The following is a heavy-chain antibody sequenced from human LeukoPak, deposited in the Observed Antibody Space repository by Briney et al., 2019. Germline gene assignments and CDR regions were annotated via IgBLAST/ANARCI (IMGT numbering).Heavy chain of an antibody. CDR1: GFTFSDYY. D-gene: IGHD6-13*01. CDR3: ARIGPYSNSWPHLDY. J-gene: IGHJ4*02. Sequence: GGSLRLSCAASGFTFSDYYMNWIRQAPGKGLEWVSYISGSGSTIYYTDSVKGRFTISRDNAKNSLYLQMNSLRAEDTAVYYCARIGPYSNSWPHLDYWGQGTLVTVSS. CDR2: ISGSGSTI. V-gene: IGHV3-11*01.